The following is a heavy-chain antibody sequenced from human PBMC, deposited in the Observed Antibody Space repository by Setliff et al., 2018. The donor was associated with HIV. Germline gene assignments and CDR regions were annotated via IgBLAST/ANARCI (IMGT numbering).Heavy chain of an antibody. J-gene: IGHJ3*02. V-gene: IGHV4-4*08. CDR3: ARAINKAFDI. Sequence: SSETLSLTCTVPGGSISSYYWSRIRQPPGKGLEWIGHMYISGSTTYNPSLKSRVTLSVDTSRNQFSLNLSSVTAADTAVYYCARAINKAFDIWGQGTMVTVSS. CDR2: MYISGST. CDR1: GGSISSYY.